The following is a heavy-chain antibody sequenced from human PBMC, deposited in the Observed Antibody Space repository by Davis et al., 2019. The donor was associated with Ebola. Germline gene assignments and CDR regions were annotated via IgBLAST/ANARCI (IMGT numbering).Heavy chain of an antibody. CDR1: EFIFSSYV. D-gene: IGHD3-10*01. J-gene: IGHJ3*02. CDR3: ARDAPRSMVRGPLDAFDI. Sequence: GESLKISCAASEFIFSSYVMNWVRQAPGKGLEWVSSISSSSSYIYYADSVKGRFTISRDNAKNSLYLQMNSLRAEDTAVYYCARDAPRSMVRGPLDAFDIWGQGTMVTVSS. V-gene: IGHV3-21*01. CDR2: ISSSSSYI.